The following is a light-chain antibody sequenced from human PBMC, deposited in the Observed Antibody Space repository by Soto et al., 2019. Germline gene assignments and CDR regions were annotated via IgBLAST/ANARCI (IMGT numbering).Light chain of an antibody. J-gene: IGKJ3*01. CDR3: MQALQPS. CDR1: QSLLHSNGYNY. CDR2: LGS. V-gene: IGKV2-28*01. Sequence: DIVMTQSPLSLPVTPGEPASISCRSSQSLLHSNGYNYLDWYLQKPGQSPQLLIYLGSNRASGVPDRFSGSGSGTDFTMKISRVEVEDVGVYYCMQALQPSFGPGTKVDIK.